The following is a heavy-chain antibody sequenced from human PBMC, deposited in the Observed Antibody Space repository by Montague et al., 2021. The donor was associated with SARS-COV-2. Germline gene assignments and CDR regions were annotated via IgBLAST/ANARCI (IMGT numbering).Heavy chain of an antibody. Sequence: SETLSLTCTVSGGSISSSSYYWGWISQPPGKGLEWIGSIYYTGSPYYNPSLKSRVTISVDTSKNQFSLTLSSVTAADTAVYYCARRARWNIVVVVGDRHAFDIWGQGTMVTVSS. J-gene: IGHJ3*02. D-gene: IGHD2-15*01. CDR2: IYYTGSP. V-gene: IGHV4-39*01. CDR3: ARRARWNIVVVVGDRHAFDI. CDR1: GGSISSSSYY.